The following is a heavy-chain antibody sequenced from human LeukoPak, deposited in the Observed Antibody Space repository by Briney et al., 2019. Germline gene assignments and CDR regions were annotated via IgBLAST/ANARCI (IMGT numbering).Heavy chain of an antibody. CDR3: ARGIRNYYGSGSYRLARYYFDY. CDR1: GGSFSGFY. D-gene: IGHD3-10*01. CDR2: INHSGST. V-gene: IGHV4-34*01. J-gene: IGHJ4*02. Sequence: SETLSLTCAVYGGSFSGFYWSWIRQPPGKGLEWIGEINHSGSTNYNPSLKSRVTISVDTSKNQFSLKLSSVTAADTAVYYCARGIRNYYGSGSYRLARYYFDYWGQGTLVTVSS.